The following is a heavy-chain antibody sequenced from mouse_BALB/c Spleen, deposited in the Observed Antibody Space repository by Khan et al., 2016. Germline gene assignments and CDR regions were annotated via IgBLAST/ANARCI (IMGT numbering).Heavy chain of an antibody. J-gene: IGHJ2*01. D-gene: IGHD1-1*01. CDR2: IYPGDGDT. CDR3: ASYYGSSYDYFDY. Sequence: QVRLQQSGAELARPGASVKLSCKASGYTFTSYWMQWVKQRPGQGLEWIGAIYPGDGDTRYTQKFKGKATLTADKSSSTAYMQLSSLASEDSACYDCASYYGSSYDYFDYWGQGTTLTVSS. V-gene: IGHV1-87*01. CDR1: GYTFTSYW.